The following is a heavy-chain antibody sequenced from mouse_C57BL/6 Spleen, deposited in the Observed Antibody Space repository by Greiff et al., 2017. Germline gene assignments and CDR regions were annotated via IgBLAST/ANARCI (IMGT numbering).Heavy chain of an antibody. D-gene: IGHD1-1*01. Sequence: VQLQQSGPELVKPGASVKISCKASGYAFSSSWMNWVKQRPGKGLEWIGRIYPGDGDTNYNGKFTGKATLTADKSSSTAYMQLSSLTSEDSAVYFCARSYYYGSSSYFDDWGQGTTLTVSS. V-gene: IGHV1-82*01. CDR1: GYAFSSSW. J-gene: IGHJ2*01. CDR2: IYPGDGDT. CDR3: ARSYYYGSSSYFDD.